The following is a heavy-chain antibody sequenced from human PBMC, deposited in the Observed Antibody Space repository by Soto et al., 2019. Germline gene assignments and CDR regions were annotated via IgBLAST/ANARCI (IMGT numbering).Heavy chain of an antibody. CDR1: GFPFSSYS. V-gene: IGHV3-21*01. D-gene: IGHD5-12*01. Sequence: PGGSLRLSCAASGFPFSSYSMNWVRQAPGKGLEWVSSISSSSYIYYADSVKGRFTISRDNAKNSLYLQMNSLRAEDTAVYYCARARMEWLRFRYYYYGMDVWGQGTTVTVSS. J-gene: IGHJ6*02. CDR2: ISSSSYI. CDR3: ARARMEWLRFRYYYYGMDV.